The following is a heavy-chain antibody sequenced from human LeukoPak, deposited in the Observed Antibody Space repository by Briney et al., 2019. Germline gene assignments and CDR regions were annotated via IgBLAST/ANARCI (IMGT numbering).Heavy chain of an antibody. J-gene: IGHJ1*01. CDR3: ARESTYYYDSSGYYREH. CDR1: GFTFSRYY. CDR2: ISDSGSTV. D-gene: IGHD3-22*01. V-gene: IGHV3-11*04. Sequence: PGGSLRLSCAASGFTFSRYYMSWIRQAPGKGLEWLSYISDSGSTVFYADSVKGRFTISRDNAKNSLSLQMNSLRAEDTAVYYCARESTYYYDSSGYYREHWGQGTLVTVSS.